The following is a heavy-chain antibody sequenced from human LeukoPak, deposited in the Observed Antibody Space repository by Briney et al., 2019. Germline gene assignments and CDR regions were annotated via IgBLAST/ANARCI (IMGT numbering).Heavy chain of an antibody. CDR3: ATAPCGGDCYHNDY. Sequence: GGSLRLSCAASGFTFSSYGMNWVRQAPGKGLEWVSSIYSGNSPYYADSVKGRFTISRDDSKNTLHLQMKSLRAEDTAIYYCATAPCGGDCYHNDYWGQGTLVIVSS. CDR1: GFTFSSYG. CDR2: IYSGNSP. V-gene: IGHV3-23*05. D-gene: IGHD2-21*02. J-gene: IGHJ4*02.